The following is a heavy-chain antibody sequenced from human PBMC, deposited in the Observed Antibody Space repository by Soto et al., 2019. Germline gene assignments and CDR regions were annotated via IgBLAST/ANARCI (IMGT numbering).Heavy chain of an antibody. V-gene: IGHV3-23*01. D-gene: IGHD2-8*01. J-gene: IGHJ4*02. CDR2: ISGSGGST. CDR3: AIDFSPVGYCTNGLCYVLDF. CDR1: GFTFSSYA. Sequence: GGSLRLSCAASGFTFSSYAMSWVRQAPGKGLEWVSAISGSGGSTYYADSVKGRFTISRDNSKNTLYLQMNSLRAEDTAVYYCAIDFSPVGYCTNGLCYVLDFWGQGSLV.